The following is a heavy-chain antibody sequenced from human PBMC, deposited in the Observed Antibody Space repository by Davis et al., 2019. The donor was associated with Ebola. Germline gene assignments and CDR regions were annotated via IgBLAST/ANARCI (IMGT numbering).Heavy chain of an antibody. CDR1: GFTFSVYY. CDR2: ISSSASYK. Sequence: GESLKISCAASGFTFSVYYMSWIRQAPGKGPEWVSSISSSASYKNYADSVKGRFTISRDDAKKSLYLQMDSLRAEDTAVYYCAKDSFRGHYYDSSLGYYYGMDVWGQGTTVTVSS. V-gene: IGHV3-11*05. CDR3: AKDSFRGHYYDSSLGYYYGMDV. D-gene: IGHD3-22*01. J-gene: IGHJ6*02.